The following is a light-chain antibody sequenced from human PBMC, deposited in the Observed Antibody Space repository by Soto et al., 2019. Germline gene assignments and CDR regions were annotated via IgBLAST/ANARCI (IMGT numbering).Light chain of an antibody. CDR2: AAS. J-gene: IGKJ4*01. Sequence: DIQMTPSPSSLSASVGDRVTITCRASQSISSYLNWYQQKPGKAPKLLIYAASSLQSGVPSRFSGSGSGTDFPLTISSLQPEDFATYYCQQGYSTPLTFGGGTKVEIK. CDR3: QQGYSTPLT. V-gene: IGKV1-39*01. CDR1: QSISSY.